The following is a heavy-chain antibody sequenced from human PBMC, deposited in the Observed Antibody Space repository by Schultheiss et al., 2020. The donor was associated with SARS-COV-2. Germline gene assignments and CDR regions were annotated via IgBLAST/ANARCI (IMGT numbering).Heavy chain of an antibody. J-gene: IGHJ4*02. CDR3: AKKIVVLRPPDY. CDR1: GGSISSYY. CDR2: IHYSGST. V-gene: IGHV4-59*12. Sequence: SETLSLTCTVSGGSISSYYWSWIRQPPGKGLEWIGYIHYSGSTYYNPSLKSRVTISVDTSKNQFSLRVRSLTAADTAVYYCAKKIVVLRPPDYWGQGTLVTVSS. D-gene: IGHD3-22*01.